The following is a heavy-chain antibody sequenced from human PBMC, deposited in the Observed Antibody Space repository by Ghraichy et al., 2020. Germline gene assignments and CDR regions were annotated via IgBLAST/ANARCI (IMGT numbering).Heavy chain of an antibody. CDR3: ARADKRLRFLEGQDGFEI. D-gene: IGHD3-3*01. J-gene: IGHJ3*02. Sequence: SETLSLTCIVSGGSISSSTYYWTWIRRPAGKGLEWIGRIYNDGSTNYNPSLTSRVTMSIDTSNNQFSLKLSSLTAADTAVYYCARADKRLRFLEGQDGFEIWDQGRTVTVSS. CDR2: IYNDGST. V-gene: IGHV4-61*02. CDR1: GGSISSSTYY.